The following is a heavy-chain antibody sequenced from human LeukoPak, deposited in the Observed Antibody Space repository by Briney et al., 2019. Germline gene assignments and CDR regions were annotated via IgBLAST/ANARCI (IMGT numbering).Heavy chain of an antibody. D-gene: IGHD4-17*01. CDR3: AKRPSDYGDYVTYFDY. CDR2: ISDDGRNK. J-gene: IGHJ4*02. Sequence: GGSLRLSCAASAFSFISYGMHCVRQAPGKGLEWVGVISDDGRNKKYADSVKGRFTISRDNSKDTLYLQMNSLRDEDTAVYYCAKRPSDYGDYVTYFDYWGQETLVTVSS. V-gene: IGHV3-30*18. CDR1: AFSFISYG.